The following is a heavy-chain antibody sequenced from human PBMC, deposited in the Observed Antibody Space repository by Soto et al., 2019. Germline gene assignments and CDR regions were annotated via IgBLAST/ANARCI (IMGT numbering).Heavy chain of an antibody. D-gene: IGHD3-9*01. Sequence: QVQLVESGGDVVQSGRSLRLSCAASGFAFSTYGMHWVRQAPGKGLEWVAMTWHDGGNKYYADSVKGRFTISRDNSKNTLYLQMNCLRAEDTAVYYCASELDWLIAFDYWGQGPLVTVSS. J-gene: IGHJ4*02. CDR3: ASELDWLIAFDY. CDR1: GFAFSTYG. V-gene: IGHV3-33*01. CDR2: TWHDGGNK.